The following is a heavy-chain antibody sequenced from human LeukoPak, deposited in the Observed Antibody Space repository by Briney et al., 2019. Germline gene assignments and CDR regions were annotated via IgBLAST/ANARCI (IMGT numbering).Heavy chain of an antibody. CDR3: ARGSSTIFGVVEYYYYYGMDV. V-gene: IGHV1-8*01. D-gene: IGHD3-3*01. CDR1: GYTFTSYE. CDR2: MNLNSGNT. Sequence: ASVKVSCKASGYTFTSYEINWVRQAAGQGLEWMGWMNLNSGNTGYAQKFQGRVTMTRNTSISTAYMELSSLRSEDTAVYYCARGSSTIFGVVEYYYYYGMDVWGQGTTVTVSS. J-gene: IGHJ6*02.